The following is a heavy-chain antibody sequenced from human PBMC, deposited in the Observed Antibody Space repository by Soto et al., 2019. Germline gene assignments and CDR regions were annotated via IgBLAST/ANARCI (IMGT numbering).Heavy chain of an antibody. CDR3: ARLHTATTFSALGF. CDR1: GYTFSSYV. V-gene: IGHV1-3*01. D-gene: IGHD4-17*01. Sequence: GASVKVSCKASGYTFSSYVIHWVRQAPGQRLEWMGWINAGNGNTEYSQKFQDRVTITRDTSASIVYMELSSLRSEDTAVYYCARLHTATTFSALGFWGQGTLVTVSS. J-gene: IGHJ4*02. CDR2: INAGNGNT.